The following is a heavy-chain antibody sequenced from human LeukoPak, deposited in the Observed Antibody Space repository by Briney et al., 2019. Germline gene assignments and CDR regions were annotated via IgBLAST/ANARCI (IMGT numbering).Heavy chain of an antibody. Sequence: PSETLSLTCAVYGGSFSGYYWGWIRQPPGKELEWIGSIYYSGSTYYNPSLKSRVTISVDTSKNQFSLKLSSVTAADTAVYYCARQTTVTHESLNWFDPWGQGTLVTVSS. V-gene: IGHV4-39*01. CDR3: ARQTTVTHESLNWFDP. J-gene: IGHJ5*02. CDR1: GGSFSGYY. D-gene: IGHD4-11*01. CDR2: IYYSGST.